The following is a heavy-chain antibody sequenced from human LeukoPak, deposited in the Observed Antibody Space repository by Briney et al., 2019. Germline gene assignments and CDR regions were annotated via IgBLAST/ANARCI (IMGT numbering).Heavy chain of an antibody. V-gene: IGHV7-4-1*02. D-gene: IGHD6-19*01. J-gene: IGHJ4*02. CDR1: GYTFTSYD. CDR3: ARDPEYPYSSGQPYHY. CDR2: INTNTGNP. Sequence: ASVKVSCKASGYTFTSYDINWVRQATGQGLEWMGWINTNTGNPTYAQGFTGRFVFSLDTSVSTAYLQISSLKAEDTAVYYCARDPEYPYSSGQPYHYWGQGTLVTVSS.